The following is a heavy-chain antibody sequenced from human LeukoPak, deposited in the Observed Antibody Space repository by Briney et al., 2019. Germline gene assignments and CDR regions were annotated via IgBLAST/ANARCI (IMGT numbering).Heavy chain of an antibody. CDR3: ARSRQASGLFNS. CDR2: IYDRGPA. V-gene: IGHV4-30-2*06. D-gene: IGHD3-10*01. Sequence: SETLSLTCTVSGYAITSGGFSWNWIRQSPGKGLEWIGCIYDRGPAYYNPSLKSRFTISVDRPKNQFFLNVTSLTAADTAVYFCARSRQASGLFNSWGQGTLVVVSS. J-gene: IGHJ5*01. CDR1: GYAITSGGFS.